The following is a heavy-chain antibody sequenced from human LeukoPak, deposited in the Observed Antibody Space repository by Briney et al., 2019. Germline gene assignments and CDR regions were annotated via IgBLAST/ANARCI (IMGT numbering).Heavy chain of an antibody. D-gene: IGHD6-19*01. J-gene: IGHJ4*02. V-gene: IGHV3-7*01. CDR3: ARDRGIAVAGDFDY. CDR1: GFTFSNFW. CDR2: INPDGSAK. Sequence: GGSLRLSCAASGFTFSNFWMSWVRQAPGKGLEWVANINPDGSAKYYVDSVKGRFTISRDNAKNSLYLQMNSLRAEDTDVYYCARDRGIAVAGDFDYWGQGTLVTVSS.